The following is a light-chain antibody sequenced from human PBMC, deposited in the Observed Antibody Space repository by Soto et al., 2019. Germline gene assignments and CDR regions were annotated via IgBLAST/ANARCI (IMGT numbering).Light chain of an antibody. Sequence: EIVLTQSPGPLSLSPGEIATLSCRASQSISKNLGWYQHNPGQAPRLLIYDASGRAAGIPGRFSGSGSGTDFTLSISRLQPEAFAVYYCQHYGGSSRTFGQGTKVEIK. V-gene: IGKV3-20*01. CDR1: QSISKN. CDR2: DAS. J-gene: IGKJ1*01. CDR3: QHYGGSSRT.